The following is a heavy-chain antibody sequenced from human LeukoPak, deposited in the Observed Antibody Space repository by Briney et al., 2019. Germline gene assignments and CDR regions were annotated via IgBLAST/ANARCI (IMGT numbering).Heavy chain of an antibody. CDR3: ARDETRRGCSGVTCYSDFDY. CDR2: MSGIGDT. V-gene: IGHV3-23*01. CDR1: GFTFNKYA. D-gene: IGHD2-15*01. J-gene: IGHJ4*02. Sequence: PGRPLRLSCAASGFTFNKYAMSWVRQPPGKGLEWVSSMSGIGDTYYANSVKGRFTISRDNSKNTVSLQMSSLRAEDTAVYYCARDETRRGCSGVTCYSDFDYWGQGTLVTVSS.